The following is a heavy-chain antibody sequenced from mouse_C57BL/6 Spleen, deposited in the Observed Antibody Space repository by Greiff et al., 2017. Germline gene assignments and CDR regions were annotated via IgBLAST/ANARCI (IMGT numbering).Heavy chain of an antibody. CDR1: GYTFTSYW. D-gene: IGHD1-1*01. CDR2: IYPGNSDT. CDR3: TSERDDYYGSSYPFY. J-gene: IGHJ2*01. Sequence: VQLQQSGTVLARPGASVKMSCKTSGYTFTSYWMHWVKQRPGQGLEWIGAIYPGNSDTSYNQKFKGKAKLTAVTSASTAYMELSSLTNEDSAVYYCTSERDDYYGSSYPFYWGQGTTLTVSS. V-gene: IGHV1-5*01.